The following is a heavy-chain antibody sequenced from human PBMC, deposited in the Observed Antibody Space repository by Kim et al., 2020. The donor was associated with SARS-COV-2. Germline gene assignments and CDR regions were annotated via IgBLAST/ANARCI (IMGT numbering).Heavy chain of an antibody. V-gene: IGHV3-20*04. CDR3: ARDWGLGNWYFDL. CDR2: INWNGDMT. Sequence: GGSLRLSCAASGFTFHDYGMRWVRQAPGKGLEWVSGINWNGDMTRYADSVKGRFTISRDNAKNSLYLHMNSLRAEDTAFYYCARDWGLGNWYFDLWGRGTRVRVSS. J-gene: IGHJ2*01. CDR1: GFTFHDYG. D-gene: IGHD2-21*02.